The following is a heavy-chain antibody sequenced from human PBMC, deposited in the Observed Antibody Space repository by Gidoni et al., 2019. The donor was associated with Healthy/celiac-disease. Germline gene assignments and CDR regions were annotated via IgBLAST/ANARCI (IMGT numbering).Heavy chain of an antibody. Sequence: EVQLVESGGGLVKPGGSMRLSCAASGFTFSSYSMNWVRQAPGKGLEWVSSISSSSSYIYYADSVKGRFTISGDNAKNSLYLQMNSLRAEDTAVYYCARDGGRYCSGGSCYSFDYWGQGTLVTVSS. J-gene: IGHJ4*02. CDR1: GFTFSSYS. D-gene: IGHD2-15*01. CDR2: ISSSSSYI. V-gene: IGHV3-21*01. CDR3: ARDGGRYCSGGSCYSFDY.